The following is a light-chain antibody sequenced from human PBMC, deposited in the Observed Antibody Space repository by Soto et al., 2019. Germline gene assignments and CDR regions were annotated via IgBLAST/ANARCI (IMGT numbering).Light chain of an antibody. CDR2: EVS. Sequence: QYALSHPGAVCWSPGHSIAIACSGSSSDVGAHNFVSWYQHHPGKAPKLMIYEVSNRPSGVSNRFSGSKSGNTASLTISGLQAEEEADYYCNSYTSSTNYVLGSGTKVTV. J-gene: IGLJ1*01. V-gene: IGLV2-14*01. CDR1: SSDVGAHNF. CDR3: NSYTSSTNYV.